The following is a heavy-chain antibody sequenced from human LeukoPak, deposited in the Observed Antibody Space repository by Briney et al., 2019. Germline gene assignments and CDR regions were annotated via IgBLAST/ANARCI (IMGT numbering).Heavy chain of an antibody. CDR2: INHSGST. V-gene: IGHV4-34*01. CDR1: GGSFSGYY. CDR3: ARETATNGGYYYYYYMDV. D-gene: IGHD5-18*01. Sequence: SETLSLTCAVYGGSFSGYYWSWIREPPGKGLEWIGEINHSGSTNYNPSLKSRVTISVDTSKNQFSLKLSSVTAADTAVYYCARETATNGGYYYYYYMDVWGKGTTVTVSS. J-gene: IGHJ6*03.